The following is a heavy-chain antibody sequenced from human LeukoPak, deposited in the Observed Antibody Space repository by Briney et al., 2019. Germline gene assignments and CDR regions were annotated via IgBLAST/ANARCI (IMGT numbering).Heavy chain of an antibody. CDR1: GSTFSSYG. V-gene: IGHV3-30*03. J-gene: IGHJ4*02. CDR3: LCLGGY. CDR2: ISYDGSNK. Sequence: PGRSLRLSCAASGSTFSSYGMHWVRQAPGKGLEWVAVISYDGSNKYYADSVKGRFTISRDNSKNTLYLQMNSLRAEDTAVYYCLCLGGYWGQGTLVTVSS. D-gene: IGHD2-2*01.